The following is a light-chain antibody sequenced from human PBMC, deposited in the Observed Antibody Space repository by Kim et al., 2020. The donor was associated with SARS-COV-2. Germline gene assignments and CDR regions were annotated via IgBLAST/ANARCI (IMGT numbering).Light chain of an antibody. Sequence: PGDSATLSCRASQTVRNSYLAWYQHKPDQPPRLLIYGASTRAIGIPDRFSGSESGTDFTLTISRLEPEDFAVYYCHQYYTSEYTFGQGTKLEI. CDR3: HQYYTSEYT. V-gene: IGKV3-20*01. CDR1: QTVRNSY. J-gene: IGKJ2*01. CDR2: GAS.